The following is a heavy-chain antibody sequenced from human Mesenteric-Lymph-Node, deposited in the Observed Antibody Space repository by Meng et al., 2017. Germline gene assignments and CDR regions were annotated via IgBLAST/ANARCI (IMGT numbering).Heavy chain of an antibody. D-gene: IGHD1-1*01. CDR2: ISSTNIYI. V-gene: IGHV3-21*01. CDR1: GFTFSSYT. Sequence: VQLVESGGGLVKPGGSLRLSCAASGFTFSSYTMNWVRQAPGGLEWVSSISSTNIYIYYADSVKGRFTISRDSAKNSLYLQMNSLRAEDTAVYYCASGYNWNDFDYWGRGTLVTVSS. CDR3: ASGYNWNDFDY. J-gene: IGHJ4*02.